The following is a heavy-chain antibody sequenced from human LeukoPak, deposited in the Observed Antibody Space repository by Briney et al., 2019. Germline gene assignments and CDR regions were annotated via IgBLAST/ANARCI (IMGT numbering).Heavy chain of an antibody. D-gene: IGHD3-9*01. CDR1: GYTFTGYY. Sequence: EASVKVSCKASGYTFTGYYMHWVRQAPGQGLEWMGRINPNSGGTNYAQKFQGRVTMTRDTSISTAYMELSRLRSDDTAVYYCARDRPHYDILTGFDYWGQGTLVTVSS. CDR3: ARDRPHYDILTGFDY. CDR2: INPNSGGT. V-gene: IGHV1-2*06. J-gene: IGHJ4*02.